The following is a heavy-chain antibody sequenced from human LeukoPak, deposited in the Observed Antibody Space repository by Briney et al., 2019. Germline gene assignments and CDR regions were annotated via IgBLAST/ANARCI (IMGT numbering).Heavy chain of an antibody. D-gene: IGHD3-22*01. CDR1: GFTFSSYS. J-gene: IGHJ4*02. CDR3: ARDGYYCDSSGLTFDY. CDR2: ISSSSSYI. Sequence: PGGSLRLSCAASGFTFSSYSMNWVRQAPGKGLEWVSSISSSSSYIYYADSVKGRFTISRDNAKNSLYLQMNSLRAEDTAVYYCARDGYYCDSSGLTFDYWGQGTLVTVSS. V-gene: IGHV3-21*01.